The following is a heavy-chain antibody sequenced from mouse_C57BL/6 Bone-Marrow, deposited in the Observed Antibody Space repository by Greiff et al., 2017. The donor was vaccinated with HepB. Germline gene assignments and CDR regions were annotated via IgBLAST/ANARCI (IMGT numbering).Heavy chain of an antibody. Sequence: QVHVKQSGAELVKPGASVKMSCKASGYTFTTYPIEWMKQNHGKSLEWIGNFHPYNDDTKYNEKFKGKATLTVEKSSSTVYLELSRLTSDDSAVYYCARRGYSNYTYYFDYWGQGTTLTVSS. CDR3: ARRGYSNYTYYFDY. V-gene: IGHV1-47*01. CDR2: FHPYNDDT. J-gene: IGHJ2*01. CDR1: GYTFTTYP. D-gene: IGHD2-5*01.